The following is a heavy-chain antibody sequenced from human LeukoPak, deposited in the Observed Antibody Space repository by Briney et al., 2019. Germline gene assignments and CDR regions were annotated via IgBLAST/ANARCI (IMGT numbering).Heavy chain of an antibody. D-gene: IGHD6-6*01. CDR3: ARTSIAARRADFDY. CDR2: INSNSCGT. Sequence: GASVRVSCKTSGYTFTDYYIHWMRQAPGQGLEWMGWINSNSCGTSYAQKFQGRVTLTRDTPTRTAFMERNRLTSDDTAVYYCARTSIAARRADFDYWGQGTMVTVSS. J-gene: IGHJ4*02. V-gene: IGHV1-2*02. CDR1: GYTFTDYY.